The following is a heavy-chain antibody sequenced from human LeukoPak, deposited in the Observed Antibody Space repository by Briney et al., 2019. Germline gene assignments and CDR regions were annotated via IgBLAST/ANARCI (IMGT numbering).Heavy chain of an antibody. D-gene: IGHD1-26*01. J-gene: IGHJ4*02. CDR3: ARDIRVVGATHYLDQ. Sequence: PSETLSLTCTVSGGSVTYYYWSWVRQPPGKGVGWVGYKHYSWGATYYPALKSRVAMSRDASKNQFSLKLSSVTAADTAVYYCARDIRVVGATHYLDQWGQGTPVTVSS. CDR2: KHYSWGA. V-gene: IGHV4-59*02. CDR1: GGSVTYYY.